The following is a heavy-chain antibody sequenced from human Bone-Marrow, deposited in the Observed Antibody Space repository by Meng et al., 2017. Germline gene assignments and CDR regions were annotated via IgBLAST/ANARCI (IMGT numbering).Heavy chain of an antibody. D-gene: IGHD2-15*01. CDR1: GFTFSSYW. Sequence: LSLTCAASGFTFSSYWMSWVRQAPGKGLEWVANIKQDGSEKYYVDSVKGRFTISRDNAKNSLYLQMNSLRAEDTAVYYCARDLKPYCSGGSCYAGDYWGQGTLVTVSS. CDR3: ARDLKPYCSGGSCYAGDY. CDR2: IKQDGSEK. J-gene: IGHJ4*02. V-gene: IGHV3-7*01.